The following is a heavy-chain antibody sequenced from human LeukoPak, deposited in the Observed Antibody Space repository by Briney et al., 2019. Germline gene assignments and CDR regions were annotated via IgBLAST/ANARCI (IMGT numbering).Heavy chain of an antibody. CDR1: GGSISTYY. D-gene: IGHD3-9*01. CDR2: IYYSGTT. V-gene: IGHV4-59*08. J-gene: IGHJ4*02. Sequence: SETLSLTCTVSGGSISTYYWSWIRQPPGKGLGWIGYIYYSGTTNYNPSLKSRVTMSVDTSKNQFSLMLSSVTAADTAVYYCARHYPRWLFDFWGQGTLVSVSS. CDR3: ARHYPRWLFDF.